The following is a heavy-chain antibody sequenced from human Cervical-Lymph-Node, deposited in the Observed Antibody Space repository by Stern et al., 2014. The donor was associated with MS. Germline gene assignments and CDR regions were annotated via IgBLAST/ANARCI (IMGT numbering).Heavy chain of an antibody. CDR1: GFTFSSYG. J-gene: IGHJ4*02. D-gene: IGHD2-8*01. CDR3: ARDYEDTSMLFDH. Sequence: VQRVESGGAVVQPGRSLRLSCAASGFTFSSYGMHWVRQAPGKGLEWGTVISYDGNHKFYAASVKGRFTISRDNSKNTLHLQMNSVTPDDTAIYYCARDYEDTSMLFDHWGQGTLVTVSS. V-gene: IGHV3-30*03. CDR2: ISYDGNHK.